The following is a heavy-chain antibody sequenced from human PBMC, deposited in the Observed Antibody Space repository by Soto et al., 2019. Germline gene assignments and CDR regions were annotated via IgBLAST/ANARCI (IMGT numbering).Heavy chain of an antibody. J-gene: IGHJ4*02. CDR2: IYYSGST. V-gene: IGHV4-39*01. Sequence: QLQLQELGPGLVKPSETLSLTCTVSGGSISSSSYYWGWIRQPPGKGLEWIGSIYYSGSTYYNPSLKSRVTISVDTSKNQFSLKLSSVTAADTAVYYCARFALGYCSGGSCYSKGVFDYWGQGTLVTVSS. CDR1: GGSISSSSYY. D-gene: IGHD2-15*01. CDR3: ARFALGYCSGGSCYSKGVFDY.